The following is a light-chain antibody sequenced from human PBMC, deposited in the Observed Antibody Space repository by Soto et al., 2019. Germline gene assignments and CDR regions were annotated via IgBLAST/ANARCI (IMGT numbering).Light chain of an antibody. J-gene: IGKJ1*01. CDR2: AAS. CDR1: QGIGND. V-gene: IGKV1-6*01. Sequence: AIQMTQSPSSLSASVGDRVTITCRASQGIGNDLGWYQQKPGKAPKLLIYAASNLQSGVPSRFSGSGSGTDFTLTISSLQPEDFETYYCLQDYNYPWTLGQGTKVDIK. CDR3: LQDYNYPWT.